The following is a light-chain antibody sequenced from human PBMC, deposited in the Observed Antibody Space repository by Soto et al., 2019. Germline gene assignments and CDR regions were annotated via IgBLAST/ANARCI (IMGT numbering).Light chain of an antibody. J-gene: IGKJ1*01. CDR3: MQGTHWPWT. CDR1: QSLINSDGSTD. CDR2: EVS. V-gene: IGKV2-30*01. Sequence: DVVMTQSPLSLTVTLGQAATICCTSSQSLINSDGSTDLSWFQQRPGQSPRRLIYEVSDRDSGVPDRFSGSGSGTDFTLKISRVEAEDVGVYYCMQGTHWPWTFGQGTEGEIK.